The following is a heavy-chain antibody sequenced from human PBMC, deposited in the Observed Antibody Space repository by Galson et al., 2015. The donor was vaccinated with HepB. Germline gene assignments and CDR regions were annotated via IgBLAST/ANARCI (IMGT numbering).Heavy chain of an antibody. D-gene: IGHD5-24*01. V-gene: IGHV3-30*04. CDR3: ARGLQYFQH. CDR2: ISYDGSNK. Sequence: SLRLSCAASGFTFSSYAMHWVRQAPGKGLEWVAVISYDGSNKYYADSVKGRFTISRDNSKNTLYLQMNSLRAEDTAVYYCARGLQYFQHWGQGTLVTVSS. J-gene: IGHJ1*01. CDR1: GFTFSSYA.